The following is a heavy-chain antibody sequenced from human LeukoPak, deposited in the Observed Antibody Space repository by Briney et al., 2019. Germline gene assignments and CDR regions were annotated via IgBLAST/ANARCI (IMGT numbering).Heavy chain of an antibody. Sequence: SETLPLTCTVSGGSISGYYYNWLRQPPGKGLEWIGYIYYSGSTNYNPSLNSRVTISLDTYKNQFSLKLTSVPTADTAVYYCARSVVTLYWYFDLWGRGTLVTVSS. CDR3: ARSVVTLYWYFDL. D-gene: IGHD4-23*01. CDR1: GGSISGYY. J-gene: IGHJ2*01. CDR2: IYYSGST. V-gene: IGHV4-59*01.